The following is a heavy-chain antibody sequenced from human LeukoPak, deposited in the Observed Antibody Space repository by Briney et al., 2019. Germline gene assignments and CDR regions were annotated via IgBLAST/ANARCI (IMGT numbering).Heavy chain of an antibody. J-gene: IGHJ1*01. D-gene: IGHD6-6*01. CDR3: ARGLPIAARPRGYFQH. Sequence: SETLSPTYPVYGRSFSGYYWSWIRQPPGKRLEWCGEINHSGSTNYNPSLKSRVSISVDTSKNQFSLKLSSVTAADTAVYYCARGLPIAARPRGYFQHWGQGTLVTVSS. V-gene: IGHV4-34*01. CDR1: GRSFSGYY. CDR2: INHSGST.